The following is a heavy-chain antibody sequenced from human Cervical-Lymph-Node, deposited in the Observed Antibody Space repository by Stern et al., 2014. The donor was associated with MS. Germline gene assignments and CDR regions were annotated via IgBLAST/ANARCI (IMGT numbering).Heavy chain of an antibody. CDR3: ARTYSSSSSFDY. D-gene: IGHD6-6*01. CDR1: GFSLSTSGMC. V-gene: IGHV2-70*01. J-gene: IGHJ4*02. CDR2: LYWDDDK. Sequence: QVTLKESGPALVKPTQTLTLTCTFSGFSLSTSGMCVSWIRQPPGKALEWLALLYWDDDKYYSTSLKTRLTISKDTSKNQVVLTMTNMDPVDTATYYCARTYSSSSSFDYWGQGTLVTVSS.